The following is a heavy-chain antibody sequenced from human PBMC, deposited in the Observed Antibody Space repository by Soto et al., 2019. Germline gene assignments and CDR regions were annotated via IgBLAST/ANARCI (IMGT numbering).Heavy chain of an antibody. Sequence: GGSLRLSCAASGCTFSSYGMSWVRQAPGRGLEWVSSIGVGGASYYADSVEGRFAISRDNSENTVILQMNSPRAEDTAVYYCGKNYYFDNWGQGTWSPSPQ. CDR2: IGVGGAS. J-gene: IGHJ4*02. V-gene: IGHV3-23*01. CDR1: GCTFSSYG. CDR3: GKNYYFDN.